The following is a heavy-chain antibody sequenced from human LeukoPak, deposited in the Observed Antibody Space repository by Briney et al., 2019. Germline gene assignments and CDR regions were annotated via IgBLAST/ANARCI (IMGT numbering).Heavy chain of an antibody. D-gene: IGHD3-22*01. J-gene: IGHJ4*02. CDR2: IYYSGST. V-gene: IGHV4-39*07. Sequence: SETLSLTCTVSGGSISSSSYYWGWIRQPPGKGLEWIGSIYYSGSTYYNPSLKSRVTISVDTSKNQFSLKLSSVTAADTAVYYCAREITMMVVVSHGFDYWGQGTLVTVSS. CDR1: GGSISSSSYY. CDR3: AREITMMVVVSHGFDY.